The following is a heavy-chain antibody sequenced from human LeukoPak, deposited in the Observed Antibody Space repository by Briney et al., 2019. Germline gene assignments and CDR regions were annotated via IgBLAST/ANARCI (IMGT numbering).Heavy chain of an antibody. CDR2: VYYRGST. CDR3: ARDMTRAVPIPGTYYYAYAMDV. CDR1: GFTFSNYG. Sequence: GSLRLSCAASGFTFSNYGMHWIRQSPGKGLEWVGYVYYRGSTNYNPSLKSRVTISVDTSKNQFSLELSSVTAADTAVYYCARDMTRAVPIPGTYYYAYAMDVWGQGTTVTVSS. J-gene: IGHJ6*02. D-gene: IGHD6-13*01. V-gene: IGHV4-59*01.